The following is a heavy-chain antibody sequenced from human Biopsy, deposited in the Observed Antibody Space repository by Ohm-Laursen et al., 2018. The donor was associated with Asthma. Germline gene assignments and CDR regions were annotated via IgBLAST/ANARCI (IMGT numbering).Heavy chain of an antibody. J-gene: IGHJ3*01. D-gene: IGHD3-9*01. CDR2: INAGDGNT. CDR3: ARTYYDFLTGQVNDAFAL. Sequence: APVKVSCKASGYTFIHFAIHWVRQAPGQRLEWMGWINAGDGNTKYSQKFQGRVTITRDTSASTAYMDRRSLRSEDTAMYYCARTYYDFLTGQVNDAFALWGQGTMVTVSS. CDR1: GYTFIHFA. V-gene: IGHV1-3*01.